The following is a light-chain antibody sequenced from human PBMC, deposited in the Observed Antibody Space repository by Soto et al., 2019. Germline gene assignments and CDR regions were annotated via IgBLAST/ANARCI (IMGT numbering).Light chain of an antibody. J-gene: IGKJ5*01. Sequence: DIQMTQSPSSLSASVGDRVTITCRASQSIRSYLNWYQQKPGKAPKLLIYAGSSLQSGVPSRFSGSESGTDFTLIINSLHPEDFATYYCQQSYSIPPTVGQGTRLEIK. CDR2: AGS. CDR3: QQSYSIPPT. V-gene: IGKV1-39*01. CDR1: QSIRSY.